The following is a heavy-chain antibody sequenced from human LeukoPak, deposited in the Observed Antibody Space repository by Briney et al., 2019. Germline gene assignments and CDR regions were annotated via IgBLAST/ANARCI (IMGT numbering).Heavy chain of an antibody. D-gene: IGHD2-8*01. CDR2: IRQDGSEQ. Sequence: GGSLRLSCAASGFTFSHYWMSWVRQAPGKGLEWVANIRQDGSEQFYLDSVKGRFIISRDNADNSLYLQLGALRAEDTAIYYCARGVSEALRYYFDYWGQGSLVTVSS. CDR3: ARGVSEALRYYFDY. CDR1: GFTFSHYW. V-gene: IGHV3-7*01. J-gene: IGHJ4*02.